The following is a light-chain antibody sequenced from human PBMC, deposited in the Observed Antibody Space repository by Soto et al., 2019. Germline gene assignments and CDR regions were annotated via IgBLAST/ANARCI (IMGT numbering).Light chain of an antibody. V-gene: IGKV3-20*01. CDR2: HAS. CDR1: QSIISSY. J-gene: IGKJ4*01. CDR3: QEYGDSLLT. Sequence: EKVLAQSPGTLSLSPGERATLSCRASQSIISSYLAWYQQKPGQTPRLLIYHASSRATGIPDRFSGSGSGTDFTLTISRLEPEDFAVYYCQEYGDSLLTFGGGTKVEIK.